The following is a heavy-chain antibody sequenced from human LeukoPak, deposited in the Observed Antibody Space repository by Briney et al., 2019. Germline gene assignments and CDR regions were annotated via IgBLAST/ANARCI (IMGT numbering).Heavy chain of an antibody. CDR2: IHYSGSI. J-gene: IGHJ4*02. CDR3: SRGRDAYKCGNS. CDR1: GGSFSGYY. Sequence: SETLSLTCAVYGGSFSGYYWTWIRQPPGKGLEWIGEIHYSGSINYNPSLKSRVTISADTSNNHFSLKVNSVTAADTAVYYCSRGRDAYKCGNSWGQGTLVTVSS. V-gene: IGHV4-34*01. D-gene: IGHD5-24*01.